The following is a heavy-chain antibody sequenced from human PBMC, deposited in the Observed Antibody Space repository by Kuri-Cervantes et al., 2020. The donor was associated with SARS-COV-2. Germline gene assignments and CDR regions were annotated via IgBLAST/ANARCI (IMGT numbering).Heavy chain of an antibody. V-gene: IGHV3-30*18. Sequence: GRSLRLSCAASGFNFSRTDMHWVRQAPGKGLEWVAVISYDGKKKKCIGSGKGRFTISRDNSQNTVYLRMTNLRSEDTAMYYCAKDHFGVHDFWGQGSLVTVSS. J-gene: IGHJ4*02. CDR2: ISYDGKKK. D-gene: IGHD2-21*01. CDR1: GFNFSRTD. CDR3: AKDHFGVHDF.